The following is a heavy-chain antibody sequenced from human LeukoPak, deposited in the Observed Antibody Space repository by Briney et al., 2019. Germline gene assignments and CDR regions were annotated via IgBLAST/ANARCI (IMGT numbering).Heavy chain of an antibody. D-gene: IGHD5-24*01. V-gene: IGHV3-53*01. CDR1: GFTVSSNY. J-gene: IGHJ4*02. Sequence: GGSLRLSCAASGFTVSSNYMSWVRQAPEKGLEWVSIINSGGITNYADSVKGRFTISRDSSRNTLCLQMHSLRVEDTAVYYCARGLVEMATIYCDYWGQGTLVTVSS. CDR2: INSGGIT. CDR3: ARGLVEMATIYCDY.